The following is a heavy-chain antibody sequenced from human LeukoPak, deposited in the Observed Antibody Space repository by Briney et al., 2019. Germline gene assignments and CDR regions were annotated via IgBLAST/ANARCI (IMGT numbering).Heavy chain of an antibody. CDR3: ARVGIAVAGTVNWFDP. D-gene: IGHD6-19*01. J-gene: IGHJ5*02. CDR1: GYTFTGYY. V-gene: IGHV1-46*01. Sequence: ASVKVSCKASGYTFTGYYMHWVRQAPGQGLEWMGIINPSGGSTSYAQKFQGRVTMTRDTSTSTVYMELSSLRSEDTAVYYCARVGIAVAGTVNWFDPWGQGTLVTVSS. CDR2: INPSGGST.